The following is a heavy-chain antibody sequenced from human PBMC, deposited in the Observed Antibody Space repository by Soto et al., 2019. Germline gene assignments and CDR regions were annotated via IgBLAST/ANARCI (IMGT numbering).Heavy chain of an antibody. J-gene: IGHJ4*02. V-gene: IGHV3-23*01. D-gene: IGHD6-25*01. Sequence: EVQLLESGGGLVQPGGSLRLSCAASGFAFSSYAMTWVRQAPGKGLDWVSALSGTGGTTSSADSVRGRFTIARDNSKNTLYLQMNGLSPADSAIYDCATFIGGTGGSSGWHWFLDSWGQGTLVTFSS. CDR2: LSGTGGTT. CDR1: GFAFSSYA. CDR3: ATFIGGTGGSSGWHWFLDS.